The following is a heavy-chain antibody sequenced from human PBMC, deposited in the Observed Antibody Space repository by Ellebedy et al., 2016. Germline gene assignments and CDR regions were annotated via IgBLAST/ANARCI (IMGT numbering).Heavy chain of an antibody. Sequence: GESLKISXAASGFTFSGYTMSWVRQAPVKGLEWVSAISGSGDSTYYADSVRGRFTISRDNSRNTLYLQMNSLRAEDTAVYYCAKGIFGDYGYWYFDLWGRGTLVTVSS. V-gene: IGHV3-23*01. CDR3: AKGIFGDYGYWYFDL. J-gene: IGHJ2*01. CDR2: ISGSGDST. CDR1: GFTFSGYT. D-gene: IGHD4-17*01.